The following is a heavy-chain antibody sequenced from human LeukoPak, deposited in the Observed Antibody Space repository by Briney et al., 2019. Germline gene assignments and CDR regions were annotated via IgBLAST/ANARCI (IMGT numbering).Heavy chain of an antibody. CDR1: GYTFPTYP. V-gene: IGHV7-4-1*01. CDR3: ANNWFDP. CDR2: INTNTGNP. J-gene: IGHJ5*02. D-gene: IGHD6-13*01. Sequence: ASVKVSCKASGYTFPTYPMNWVRQAPGQGLEWMGWINTNTGNPTYAQGFTGRFVFSLDTSVSTAYYCARDPYTSSSWYRGRANNWFDPWGQGTLVTVSS.